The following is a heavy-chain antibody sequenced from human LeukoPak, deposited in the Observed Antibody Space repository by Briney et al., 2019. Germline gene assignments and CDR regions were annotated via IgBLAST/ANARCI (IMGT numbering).Heavy chain of an antibody. V-gene: IGHV3-30*03. CDR2: ISYDGSNK. CDR1: GFTFSSYG. D-gene: IGHD3-16*01. Sequence: GRSLRLSCAASGFTFSSYGMHWVRQAPGKGLEWVAVISYDGSNKYYAGSVKGRFTISRDNSKNTLYLQMNSLRAEDTAVYYCARHYGPWGQGTLVTVSS. CDR3: ARHYGP. J-gene: IGHJ5*02.